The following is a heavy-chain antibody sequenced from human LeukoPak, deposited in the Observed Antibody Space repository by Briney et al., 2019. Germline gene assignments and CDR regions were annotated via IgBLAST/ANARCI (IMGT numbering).Heavy chain of an antibody. CDR1: GFTFGDYA. V-gene: IGHV3-49*03. J-gene: IGHJ4*02. CDR3: TRDSIYYGSGSYYPSPY. D-gene: IGHD3-10*01. CDR2: IRSKAYGGTT. Sequence: PGRSLGLSCTASGFTFGDYAMSWFRQAPGKGLEWVGFIRSKAYGGTTEYAASVKGRFTISRDDSKSIAYLQMNSLKTEDTAVYYCTRDSIYYGSGSYYPSPYRGQGTLVTVSS.